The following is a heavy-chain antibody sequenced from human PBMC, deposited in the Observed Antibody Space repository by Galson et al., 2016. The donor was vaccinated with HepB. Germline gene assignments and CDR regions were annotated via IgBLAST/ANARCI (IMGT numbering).Heavy chain of an antibody. CDR1: GFTFDTFT. V-gene: IGHV3-30-3*01. Sequence: SLRLSCAASGFTFDTFTLHWVRQSPGKGLEWVAVIIDNGGSTFYAESVQGRFIISRDNSKNTVYPQMTSLRVEDTAVYYCARDHAGLYDSSGSYFDAWGQGTLVTVSS. CDR2: IIDNGGST. CDR3: ARDHAGLYDSSGSYFDA. J-gene: IGHJ4*02. D-gene: IGHD3-22*01.